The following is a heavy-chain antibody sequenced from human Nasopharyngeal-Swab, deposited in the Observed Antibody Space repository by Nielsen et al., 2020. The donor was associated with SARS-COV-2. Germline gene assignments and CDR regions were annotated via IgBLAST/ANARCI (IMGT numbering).Heavy chain of an antibody. Sequence: GESLKISCAASGFTFSNYDMSWVRQAPGKGLEWVSVIDTSGGTTFYADSVKGRFTISRDNSKNTLYLQMNSLRAEDTAVYYCAKPRYDYVWGSFPDYWGQGTLVTVSS. CDR1: GFTFSNYD. CDR2: IDTSGGTT. V-gene: IGHV3-23*01. CDR3: AKPRYDYVWGSFPDY. J-gene: IGHJ4*02. D-gene: IGHD3-16*01.